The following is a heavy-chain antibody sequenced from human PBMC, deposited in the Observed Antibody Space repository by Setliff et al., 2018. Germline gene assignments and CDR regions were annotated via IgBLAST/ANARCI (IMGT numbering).Heavy chain of an antibody. Sequence: PSETLSLTCAVYGDSFSDYYWSWIRQPPGQGLEWIEEINHSGHTNYSPSLRSRVTMSVDTSKKQFSLTLRYVTAADTALYYCRQAVVGRDVFDVWGQGTVVTVSS. V-gene: IGHV4-34*01. CDR3: RQAVVGRDVFDV. CDR1: GDSFSDYY. CDR2: INHSGHT. J-gene: IGHJ3*01. D-gene: IGHD1-1*01.